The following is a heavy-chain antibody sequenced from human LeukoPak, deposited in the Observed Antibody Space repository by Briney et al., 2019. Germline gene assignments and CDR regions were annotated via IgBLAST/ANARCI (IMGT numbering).Heavy chain of an antibody. CDR2: IYHSGNT. D-gene: IGHD6-19*01. J-gene: IGHJ4*02. CDR1: GGSISTYY. V-gene: IGHV4-59*01. CDR3: ARGVQQWPYYYDY. Sequence: SETLSLTCTVSGGSISTYYWNWIRQPPGKGLEWLGSIYHSGNTNYNPSLRSPVTISVDTSKNQFSLKLSSVTAADTAVYYCARGVQQWPYYYDYWGQGTLVTVSS.